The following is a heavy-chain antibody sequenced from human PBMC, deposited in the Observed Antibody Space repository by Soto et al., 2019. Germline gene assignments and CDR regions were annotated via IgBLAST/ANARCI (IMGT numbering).Heavy chain of an antibody. D-gene: IGHD3-10*01. CDR2: IYYSGST. V-gene: IGHV4-30-4*01. CDR1: GGSISSGDYY. Sequence: SETLSLTCTVSGGSISSGDYYWSWIRQPPGKGLEWIGYIYYSGSTYYNPSLKSRVTISVDTSKSQFSLKLSSVTAADTAVYYCARDGYLSRDYGSGSPVYGMDVWGQGTRVTVSS. CDR3: ARDGYLSRDYGSGSPVYGMDV. J-gene: IGHJ6*02.